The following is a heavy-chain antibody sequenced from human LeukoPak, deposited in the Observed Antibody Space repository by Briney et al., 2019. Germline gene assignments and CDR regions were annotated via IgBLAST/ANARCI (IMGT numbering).Heavy chain of an antibody. V-gene: IGHV1-69*13. J-gene: IGHJ4*02. Sequence: ASVKVSCKASGYTFTSYAISWVRQAPGQGLEWMGGIIPIFGTANYAQKFQGRVTITADESTSTAYMELSSLRSEDTAVYYCARVNDMRVAGTLIPDVDYWGQGTLVTVSS. CDR3: ARVNDMRVAGTLIPDVDY. D-gene: IGHD6-19*01. CDR1: GYTFTSYA. CDR2: IIPIFGTA.